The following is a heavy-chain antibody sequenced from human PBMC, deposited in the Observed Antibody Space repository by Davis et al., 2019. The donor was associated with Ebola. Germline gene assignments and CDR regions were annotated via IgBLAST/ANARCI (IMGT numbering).Heavy chain of an antibody. CDR1: GFTFSSYA. Sequence: GESLKISCAASGFTFSSYAMSCVRQAPGKGLELVSAISGSGGSTHYADSVKGRFTISRDNSKNTLYLQMNSLRAEDTAIYYCAKDKNYDFWGGYPHDAFDIWGQGTMVTVSS. J-gene: IGHJ3*02. V-gene: IGHV3-23*01. CDR2: ISGSGGST. D-gene: IGHD3-3*01. CDR3: AKDKNYDFWGGYPHDAFDI.